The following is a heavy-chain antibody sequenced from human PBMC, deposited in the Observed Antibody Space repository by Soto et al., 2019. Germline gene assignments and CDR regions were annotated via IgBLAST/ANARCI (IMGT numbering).Heavy chain of an antibody. D-gene: IGHD1-1*01. CDR1: GYTLTELS. J-gene: IGHJ4*02. V-gene: IGHV1-24*01. Sequence: ASVKVSCKVSGYTLTELSMHWVRQAPGKGLEWMGGFDPEDGETIYAQKLQGRVTMTTDTSTDTAYMELRSLRSDDTAVYYCARVEMATTRDFDYWGQGTLVTVSS. CDR3: ARVEMATTRDFDY. CDR2: FDPEDGET.